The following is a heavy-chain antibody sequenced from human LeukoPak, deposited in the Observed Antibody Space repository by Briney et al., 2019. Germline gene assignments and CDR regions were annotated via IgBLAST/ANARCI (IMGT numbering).Heavy chain of an antibody. CDR3: AKDRSGGSCYQ. J-gene: IGHJ4*02. V-gene: IGHV3-30*04. Sequence: GGSLRLSCAASGFTFSNYAMHWVRQAPGKGLEWAAVISYDGSNKYYADSVKGRFTISRDNSKNTLYLQMNSLRAEDTAVYYCAKDRSGGSCYQWGQGTLVTVSS. D-gene: IGHD2-15*01. CDR1: GFTFSNYA. CDR2: ISYDGSNK.